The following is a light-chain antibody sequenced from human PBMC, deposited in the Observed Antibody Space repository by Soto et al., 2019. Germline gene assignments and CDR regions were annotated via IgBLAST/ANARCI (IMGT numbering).Light chain of an antibody. CDR2: GAS. CDR1: QSVSSSY. CDR3: QQYGSSRT. J-gene: IGKJ1*01. V-gene: IGKV3-20*01. Sequence: EIVFSHSPGPLSFSPGEKDTLPRRASQSVSSSYLAWYQQKPGQAPRLLIYGASSRATGIPDRFSGSGSGTDFTLTISRLEPEDFAVYYCQQYGSSRTFGQGTKVDIK.